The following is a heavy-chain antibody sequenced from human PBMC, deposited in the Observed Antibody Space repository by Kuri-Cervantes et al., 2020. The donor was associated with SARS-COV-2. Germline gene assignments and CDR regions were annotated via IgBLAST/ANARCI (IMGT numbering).Heavy chain of an antibody. D-gene: IGHD2-2*02. Sequence: SETLSLTCAVYGGSFSGYYWSWIRQPPGKGLEWIGEINHSGSTNYNPSLKSRVTISVDTSKNQFSLKLSSVTAADTAVYYCARHTSTGWFDPWGQGTLVTVSS. V-gene: IGHV4-34*01. CDR3: ARHTSTGWFDP. CDR2: INHSGST. CDR1: GGSFSGYY. J-gene: IGHJ5*02.